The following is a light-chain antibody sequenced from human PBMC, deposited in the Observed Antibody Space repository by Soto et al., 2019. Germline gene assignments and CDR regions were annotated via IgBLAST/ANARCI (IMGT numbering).Light chain of an antibody. CDR3: QQYNNCPLT. CDR2: GAS. Sequence: EIVMTPSPATLSVSPWERATLSCMASQSVSSNLAWYQQQPGQAPRLLIYGASTRATGFPARFSGSGSGTEFTLTISSLQSEDFAVYYCQQYNNCPLTFGGGTKVDIK. V-gene: IGKV3-15*01. J-gene: IGKJ4*01. CDR1: QSVSSN.